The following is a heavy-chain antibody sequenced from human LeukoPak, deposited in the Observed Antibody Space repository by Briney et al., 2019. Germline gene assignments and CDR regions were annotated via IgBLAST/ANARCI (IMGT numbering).Heavy chain of an antibody. Sequence: GGSLRLSCAASGFTVTSNYISWVRQAPGKGLEWVSGIYSGGSTYYADSVKGRFTISRHSPKNTLSLQMNSLKTEDTAVYYCATLGSIVWGRKGTASSLWGQGTLVTVSS. D-gene: IGHD2-21*02. CDR1: GFTVTSNY. V-gene: IGHV3-53*04. J-gene: IGHJ4*02. CDR3: ATLGSIVWGRKGTASSL. CDR2: IYSGGST.